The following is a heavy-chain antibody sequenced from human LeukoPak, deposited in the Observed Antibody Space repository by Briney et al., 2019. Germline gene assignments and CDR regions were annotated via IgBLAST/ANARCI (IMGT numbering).Heavy chain of an antibody. J-gene: IGHJ4*02. CDR3: AREDDCSSTSCYRGPFDY. V-gene: IGHV3-33*01. D-gene: IGHD2-2*02. CDR1: GFTFSNYG. CDR2: MWYDGSND. Sequence: GGSLRLSCEASGFTFSNYGMHWVRQAPGKGLEWVAVMWYDGSNDYYADSVKGRFTISRDNSKNTLYLQMNSLRAEDTAVYYCAREDDCSSTSCYRGPFDYWGQGTLVTVSS.